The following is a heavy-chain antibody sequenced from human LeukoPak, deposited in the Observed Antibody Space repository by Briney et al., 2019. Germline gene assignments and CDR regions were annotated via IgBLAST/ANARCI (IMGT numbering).Heavy chain of an antibody. D-gene: IGHD2-2*01. CDR1: GFTFSSHG. Sequence: GRSLRLSCAASGFTFSSHGMHWVRKAPGKGLEWVAVIWYDGSNKYYADSVKGRFTISRDNSKNTLYLQMNSLRAEDTAVYYCAREGRYCSSTSCYAFDYWGQGTLVTVSS. V-gene: IGHV3-33*01. J-gene: IGHJ4*02. CDR3: AREGRYCSSTSCYAFDY. CDR2: IWYDGSNK.